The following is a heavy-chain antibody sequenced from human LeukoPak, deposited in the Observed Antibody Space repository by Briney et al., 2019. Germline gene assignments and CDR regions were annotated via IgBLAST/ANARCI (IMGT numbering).Heavy chain of an antibody. CDR3: ATQSGAAAGTGYFQH. Sequence: GESLKISCKVSGYTFTTYWIGWVRQMPGKGLEWMGIIYPGDSDTRYSPSFQGQVTISADKSISTAYLQWSSLKASDTAMYYCATQSGAAAGTGYFQHWGQGTLVTVSS. D-gene: IGHD6-13*01. V-gene: IGHV5-51*01. J-gene: IGHJ1*01. CDR2: IYPGDSDT. CDR1: GYTFTTYW.